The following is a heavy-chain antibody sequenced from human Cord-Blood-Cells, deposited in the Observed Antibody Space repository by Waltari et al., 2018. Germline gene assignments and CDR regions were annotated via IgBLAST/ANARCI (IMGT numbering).Heavy chain of an antibody. D-gene: IGHD6-19*01. CDR2: INHSGST. Sequence: QVQLQQWGAGLMKPSETLSLTCAAHGGAFSRYYWRWIRQPPGKGLEWIGAINHSGSTNYNPSLKSRVTISVDTSKNQFSLKLSSVTAADTAVYYCARGRRIAVAGNFDYWGQGTLVTVSS. CDR1: GGAFSRYY. J-gene: IGHJ4*02. CDR3: ARGRRIAVAGNFDY. V-gene: IGHV4-34*01.